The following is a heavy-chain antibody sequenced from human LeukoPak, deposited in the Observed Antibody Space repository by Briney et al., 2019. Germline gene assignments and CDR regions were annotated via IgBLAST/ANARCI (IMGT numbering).Heavy chain of an antibody. V-gene: IGHV3-74*01. CDR1: GFTFSSYW. D-gene: IGHD3-10*02. CDR2: INSDGSTT. Sequence: PGGSPRLSCAASGFTFSSYWMHWVRHAPGKGLVWVSRINSDGSTTSYADSVKGRFTISRDNAKNTLYLQMNSLRAEDTAVYYCARDYVPYDAFDIWGQGTMVTVSS. CDR3: ARDYVPYDAFDI. J-gene: IGHJ3*02.